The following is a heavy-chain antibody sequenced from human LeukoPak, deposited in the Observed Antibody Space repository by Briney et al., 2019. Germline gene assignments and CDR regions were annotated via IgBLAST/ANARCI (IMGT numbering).Heavy chain of an antibody. Sequence: PSQTLSLTCTVSGGSISSGGYYWSWIRQHPGKGLEWIGYIYYSGSTYYNPSLKSRVTISVDTSKNQFSLKLSSVTAADTAVYYCARGGPYDFWSGFRYGMDVWGQGTTVTVSS. J-gene: IGHJ6*02. CDR2: IYYSGST. CDR1: GGSISSGGYY. CDR3: ARGGPYDFWSGFRYGMDV. V-gene: IGHV4-31*03. D-gene: IGHD3-3*01.